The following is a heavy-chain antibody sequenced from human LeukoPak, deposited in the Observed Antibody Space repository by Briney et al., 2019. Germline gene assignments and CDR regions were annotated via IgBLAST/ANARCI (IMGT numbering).Heavy chain of an antibody. J-gene: IGHJ5*02. CDR2: IYHSGDT. Sequence: GSLRLSCAASGFTFSSYAMSWVRQPPGKGLEWIGEIYHSGDTNYNTSLKSRVTISIDKSNNQFFLKLTSVTAADTAMYYCARLNNWFDPWGQGTLVTVSS. CDR1: GFTFSSYAM. V-gene: IGHV4-4*02. CDR3: ARLNNWFDP.